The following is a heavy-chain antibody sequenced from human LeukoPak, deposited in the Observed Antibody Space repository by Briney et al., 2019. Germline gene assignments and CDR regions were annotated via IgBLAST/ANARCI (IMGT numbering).Heavy chain of an antibody. V-gene: IGHV3-21*01. CDR1: GFTVSSNF. CDR2: ISSSSSYI. D-gene: IGHD6-19*01. CDR3: ARDHAAVAGCIDY. J-gene: IGHJ4*02. Sequence: GGSLRLSCAASGFTVSSNFMNWVRQAPGKGLEWVSSISSSSSYIYYADSVKGRFTISRDNAKNSLYLQMNSLRAEDTAVYYCARDHAAVAGCIDYWGQGTLVTVSS.